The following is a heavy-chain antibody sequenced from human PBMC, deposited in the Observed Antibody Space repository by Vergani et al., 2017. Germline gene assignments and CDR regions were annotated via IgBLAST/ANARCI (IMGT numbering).Heavy chain of an antibody. V-gene: IGHV3-23*04. Sequence: LVESGGGLVQPGGSLRLSCAASGFTFNIYAMSWVRQAPGKGLEWVAAISGSGGNTYYADSVKGRFTISRDNSKNTLFLQMISLRAEDTAVYYCAKMMTRPNSYYYGMDVWGQGTTVTVSS. CDR3: AKMMTRPNSYYYGMDV. CDR2: ISGSGGNT. J-gene: IGHJ6*02. CDR1: GFTFNIYA. D-gene: IGHD3-16*01.